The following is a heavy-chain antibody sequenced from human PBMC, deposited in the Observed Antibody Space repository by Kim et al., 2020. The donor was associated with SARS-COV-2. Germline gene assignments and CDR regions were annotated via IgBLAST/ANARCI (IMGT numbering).Heavy chain of an antibody. Sequence: GGSLRLSCTASGFTFSSYGMHWVRQAPGKGLEWVSVISYDGSHKYYADSVKGRFTISRDNSKNTLYLQMNSLRGEDTAVYYCAKGDRNDAVYYFYGMDVGGPGTTVTVSS. J-gene: IGHJ6*02. CDR3: AKGDRNDAVYYFYGMDV. CDR1: GFTFSSYG. CDR2: ISYDGSHK. D-gene: IGHD1-1*01. V-gene: IGHV3-30*18.